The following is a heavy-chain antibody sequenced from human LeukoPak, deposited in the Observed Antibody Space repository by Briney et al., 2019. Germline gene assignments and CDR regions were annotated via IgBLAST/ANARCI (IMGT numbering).Heavy chain of an antibody. CDR1: GFTFSSYG. Sequence: GGSLRLSCAASGFTFSSYGMHWVRQAPGKGLEWVALIRYDGNNKYYADSVNGRFSISRDNSKNTLYLQINSLRAEDTAVYYCVKEAWVGKGDTVMVWGQGTLVTVSS. CDR2: IRYDGNNK. J-gene: IGHJ4*02. CDR3: VKEAWVGKGDTVMV. D-gene: IGHD5-18*01. V-gene: IGHV3-30*02.